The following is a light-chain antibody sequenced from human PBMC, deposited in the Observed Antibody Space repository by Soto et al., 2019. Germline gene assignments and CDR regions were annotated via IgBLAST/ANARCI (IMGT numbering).Light chain of an antibody. Sequence: QSVLTQPPSVSAAPGQKVTISCSGSSSNIGNNYVSWYQQFPGTAPKLLIYDNNKRPSGIPDRFSGSKSGTSATLGITGLQAGDEADYYCGTWDNSLRAVVFGGGTKVTVL. V-gene: IGLV1-51*01. CDR3: GTWDNSLRAVV. CDR1: SSNIGNNY. CDR2: DNN. J-gene: IGLJ2*01.